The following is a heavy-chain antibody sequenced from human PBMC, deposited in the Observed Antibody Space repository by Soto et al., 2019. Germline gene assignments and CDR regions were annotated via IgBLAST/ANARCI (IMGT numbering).Heavy chain of an antibody. V-gene: IGHV3-7*03. Sequence: EVQLVESGGGLVQPGGSLRLSCTASGFTSSLYWMTWVRQAPGKGLEWVAYIKEDGSEKYYVDSVKGRFTISRDNAKNSLYLQMNSLRDEDTAVYYCARGRWELRGGPDYWGQGTLVTVSS. CDR3: ARGRWELRGGPDY. J-gene: IGHJ4*02. CDR1: GFTSSLYW. D-gene: IGHD1-26*01. CDR2: IKEDGSEK.